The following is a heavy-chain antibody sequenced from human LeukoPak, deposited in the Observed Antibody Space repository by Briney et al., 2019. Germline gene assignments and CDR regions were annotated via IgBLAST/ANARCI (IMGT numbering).Heavy chain of an antibody. V-gene: IGHV3-48*03. Sequence: GGSLRLSCAASGFTFSSYEMNWVRQAPGKGLEWVSYISSSGSTIYYADSVKGRFTISRDNAKNSLYLQMNSLRAEDTAVYYCERDYCSGGSCYSDYWGQGTLVTVSS. J-gene: IGHJ4*02. CDR1: GFTFSSYE. D-gene: IGHD2-15*01. CDR3: ERDYCSGGSCYSDY. CDR2: ISSSGSTI.